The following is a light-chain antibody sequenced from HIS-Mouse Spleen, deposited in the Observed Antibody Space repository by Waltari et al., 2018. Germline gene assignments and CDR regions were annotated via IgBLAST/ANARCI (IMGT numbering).Light chain of an antibody. CDR3: AAWDDSLSGWV. Sequence: QSVLTQPPSASGTPGQRATISCSGSSSSIGANYVYWYQQLPGTAPKLLIYRNNQRPSGVPDRFSGYKSGTSASLAISGLRSEDEADYYCAAWDDSLSGWVFGGGTKLTVL. CDR2: RNN. J-gene: IGLJ3*02. V-gene: IGLV1-47*01. CDR1: SSSIGANY.